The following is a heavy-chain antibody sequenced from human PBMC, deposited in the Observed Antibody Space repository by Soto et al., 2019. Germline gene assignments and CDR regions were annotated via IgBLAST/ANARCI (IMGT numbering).Heavy chain of an antibody. V-gene: IGHV4-34*01. CDR3: ARXSGYSYGYLYYYYGMDV. CDR1: GGSFSCYY. D-gene: IGHD5-18*01. CDR2: INHSGST. J-gene: IGHJ6*02. Sequence: PSETLSLTCAVYGGSFSCYYWSWIRQPPGKGLEWIGEINHSGSTNYNPSLKSRVTISVDTSKNQFSLRLSSVTAADTAVYYCARXSGYSYGYLYYYYGMDVWGQGTTVTVSS.